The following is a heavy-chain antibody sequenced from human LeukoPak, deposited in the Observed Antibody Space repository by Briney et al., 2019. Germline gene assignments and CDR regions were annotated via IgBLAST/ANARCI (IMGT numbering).Heavy chain of an antibody. V-gene: IGHV4-34*01. Sequence: PSETLSLTCAVYGGSFSGYYWSWIRQPPGKGLEWIGEINHSGSTNYNPSLKSRVTISVDTSKNQFSLKLSSVTAADTAVYYCARVGRPGYPLWAQYYFDYWGQGTLVTVSS. J-gene: IGHJ4*02. D-gene: IGHD5-18*01. CDR3: ARVGRPGYPLWAQYYFDY. CDR2: INHSGST. CDR1: GGSFSGYY.